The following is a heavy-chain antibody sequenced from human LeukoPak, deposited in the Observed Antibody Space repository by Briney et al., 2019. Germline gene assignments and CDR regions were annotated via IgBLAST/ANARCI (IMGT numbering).Heavy chain of an antibody. CDR1: GGSFSGYY. V-gene: IGHV4-34*01. CDR3: AAKGGDGHNSAFGF. D-gene: IGHD5-24*01. CDR2: INHHGYT. Sequence: KPSETLSLTCVVDGGSFSGYYWSWIRQSPGKGLEWIGEINHHGYTNYSPSLRSRVIMSVDTSKNHISLKLTSVTAADTAMYYCAAKGGDGHNSAFGFWGQGALVSVSS. J-gene: IGHJ4*02.